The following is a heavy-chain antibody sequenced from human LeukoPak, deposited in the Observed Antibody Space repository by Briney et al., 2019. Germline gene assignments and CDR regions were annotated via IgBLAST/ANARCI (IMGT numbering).Heavy chain of an antibody. V-gene: IGHV4-34*01. CDR1: GFTFNNYG. CDR2: INHSGST. CDR3: ARGYYGSGSHCCHMDV. Sequence: PGGSLRLSCAASGFTFNNYGMHWVRQAPGKGLEWIGEINHSGSTNYNSSLKSRVTISVDTSKNQFSLKLSSVTAADTAVYYCARGYYGSGSHCCHMDVWGKGTTITVS. J-gene: IGHJ6*03. D-gene: IGHD3-10*01.